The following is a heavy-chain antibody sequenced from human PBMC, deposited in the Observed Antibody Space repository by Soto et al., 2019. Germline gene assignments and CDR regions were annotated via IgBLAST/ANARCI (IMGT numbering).Heavy chain of an antibody. CDR2: ISGYSGNT. D-gene: IGHD3-9*01. CDR1: GYSFTSYG. Sequence: ASVKVSCKASGYSFTSYGISWVRQAPGQGLEWMGWISGYSGNTFYTQEFQGRVTVTTDTSTSTAYMEMRSLRSDDTAVYYCARATYHDIGHHCLVVWRKGTPVTVSS. V-gene: IGHV1-18*01. J-gene: IGHJ6*04. CDR3: ARATYHDIGHHCLVV.